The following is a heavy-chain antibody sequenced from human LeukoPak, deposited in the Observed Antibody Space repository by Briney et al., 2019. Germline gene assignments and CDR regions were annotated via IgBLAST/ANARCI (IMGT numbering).Heavy chain of an antibody. CDR2: IWYDGSNK. CDR1: GFTFSSYA. Sequence: GGSLRLSCAASGFTFSSYAMHWVRQAPGKGLEWVAVIWYDGSNKYYADSVKGRFTISRDNSKNTLYLQMNSLRAEDTAVYYCARARIAAAGTGPDYWGQGTLVTVSS. CDR3: ARARIAAAGTGPDY. V-gene: IGHV3-33*08. J-gene: IGHJ4*02. D-gene: IGHD6-13*01.